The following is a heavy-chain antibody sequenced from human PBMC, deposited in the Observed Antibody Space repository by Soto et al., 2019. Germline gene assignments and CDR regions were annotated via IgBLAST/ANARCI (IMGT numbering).Heavy chain of an antibody. CDR2: IYWDDDK. J-gene: IGHJ4*02. CDR1: GFSLSTYGMG. V-gene: IGHV2-5*02. D-gene: IGHD5-12*01. Sequence: QITVKESGLTLVKPPETLTLTCTFSGFSLSTYGMGVGWIRQPPGKALEWLALIYWDDDKRYSPSLRSRLTITKYTSQNQVDLTMTNMDPVDTATYYCARLTRGVYDLDRLWEKFDYWGQGTLVTVSS. CDR3: ARLTRGVYDLDRLWEKFDY.